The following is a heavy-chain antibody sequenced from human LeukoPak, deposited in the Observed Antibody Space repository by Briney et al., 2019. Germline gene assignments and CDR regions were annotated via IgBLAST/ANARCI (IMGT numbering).Heavy chain of an antibody. D-gene: IGHD4-17*01. V-gene: IGHV4-34*01. Sequence: SETLSLTCTVSGGSISSYYWSWIRQPPGKGLEWIGEINHSGSTNYNPSLKSRVTISVDTSKNQFSLKLSSVTAADTAVYYCARVNDGDRYYYYYYMDVWGKGTTVTVSS. CDR2: INHSGST. CDR1: GGSISSYY. CDR3: ARVNDGDRYYYYYYMDV. J-gene: IGHJ6*03.